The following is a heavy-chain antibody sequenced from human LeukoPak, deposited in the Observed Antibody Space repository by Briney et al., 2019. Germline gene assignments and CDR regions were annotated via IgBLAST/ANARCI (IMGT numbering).Heavy chain of an antibody. CDR3: ARDLRLSSGYSGSYLDY. V-gene: IGHV4-61*02. D-gene: IGHD1-26*01. CDR1: GGSISSGSYY. CDR2: IYSSGST. Sequence: PSETLSLTCTVSGGSISSGSYYWSWIRQPAGKGLEWIGRIYSSGSTNYNPSLKSRVTISVDTSKNQFSLKLSSVTAADTAVYYCARDLRLSSGYSGSYLDYWGQGTLVTVSS. J-gene: IGHJ4*02.